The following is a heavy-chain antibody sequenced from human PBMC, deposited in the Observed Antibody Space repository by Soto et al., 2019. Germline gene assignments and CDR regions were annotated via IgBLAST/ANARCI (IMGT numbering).Heavy chain of an antibody. CDR2: IYYSGST. V-gene: IGHV4-31*03. Sequence: QVQLQESGPGLVKPSQTLSLTCTVSGGSISSGGYYWSWIRQHPGKGLEGIGYIYYSGSTYYNPSLKSRVTISVDASKNQFSLTLSSVHAADTAVYYCARVGSSSWSGPRLRYFDYWGQGTLVTVSS. D-gene: IGHD6-13*01. CDR3: ARVGSSSWSGPRLRYFDY. J-gene: IGHJ4*02. CDR1: GGSISSGGYY.